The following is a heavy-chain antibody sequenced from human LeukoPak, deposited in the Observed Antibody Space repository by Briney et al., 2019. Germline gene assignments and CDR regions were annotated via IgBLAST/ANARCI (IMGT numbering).Heavy chain of an antibody. J-gene: IGHJ6*02. Sequence: GASVKVSCKASGGTFSSYAISWVRQAPGQGLEWMGGIIPIFGTANYAQKFQGRVTITADESTSTAYMELSSLRSEDTAVYYCARGNDYSNFGNKYYYYGMDVWGQGTTVTVSS. CDR3: ARGNDYSNFGNKYYYYGMDV. V-gene: IGHV1-69*01. CDR2: IIPIFGTA. D-gene: IGHD4-11*01. CDR1: GGTFSSYA.